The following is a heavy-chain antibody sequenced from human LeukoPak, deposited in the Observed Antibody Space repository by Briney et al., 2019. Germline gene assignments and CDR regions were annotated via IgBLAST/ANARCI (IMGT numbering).Heavy chain of an antibody. CDR3: ARLGVGATLFEF. CDR2: IYHSGST. CDR1: SYSISSGCY. V-gene: IGHV4-38-2*01. J-gene: IGHJ4*02. Sequence: SETLSLTCAVSSYSISSGCYWGWIRQPPGKGLEWIGNIYHSGSTSYNPSLRSRVTISVDTSRNQFSLKLSSVTAADTAVYFCARLGVGATLFEFWGQGTLVTVSS. D-gene: IGHD1-26*01.